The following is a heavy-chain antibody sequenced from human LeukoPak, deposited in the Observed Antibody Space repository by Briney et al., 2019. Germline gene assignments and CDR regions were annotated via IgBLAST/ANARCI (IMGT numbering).Heavy chain of an antibody. Sequence: GGSLRPSCAASGFTFSSYWMHWVRQAPGKGLVWVSRINSDGSSTSYADSVKGRFTISRDNAKNTLYLQMNSLRAEDTAVYHCARGPRYCSGGSCYCFYWGQGTLVTVSS. CDR3: ARGPRYCSGGSCYCFY. CDR1: GFTFSSYW. CDR2: INSDGSST. V-gene: IGHV3-74*01. D-gene: IGHD2-15*01. J-gene: IGHJ4*02.